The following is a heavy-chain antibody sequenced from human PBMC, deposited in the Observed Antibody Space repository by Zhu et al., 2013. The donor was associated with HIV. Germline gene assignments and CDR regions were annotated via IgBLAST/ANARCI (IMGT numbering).Heavy chain of an antibody. CDR2: ISAYTDNT. Sequence: QVQVVQXGGEVKKPGASVMLSCKASGYTFTSYGISWVRQAPGQGLEWMGWISAYTDNTNYAQKFQDRITMTADTSTTTAYMELKSLRSGDTAIYYCAAVWNYDWFDPWGQGTLIIVSS. CDR3: AAVWNYDWFDP. CDR1: GYTFTSYG. J-gene: IGHJ5*02. D-gene: IGHD3-16*01. V-gene: IGHV1-18*01.